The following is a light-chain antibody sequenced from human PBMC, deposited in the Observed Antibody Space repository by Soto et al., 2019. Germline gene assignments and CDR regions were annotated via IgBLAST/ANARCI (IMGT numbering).Light chain of an antibody. J-gene: IGKJ2*01. CDR2: AAS. CDR3: QQLNRYPYT. Sequence: DIQLTQSPSFLCASVGDRVTITCRASQGISSYLAWYQQKPGKAPKLLIYAASTLQSGVPSRFSGSGSGTELTLTISSLQPEDFATYYCQQLNRYPYTFGQGTKLEIK. V-gene: IGKV1-9*01. CDR1: QGISSY.